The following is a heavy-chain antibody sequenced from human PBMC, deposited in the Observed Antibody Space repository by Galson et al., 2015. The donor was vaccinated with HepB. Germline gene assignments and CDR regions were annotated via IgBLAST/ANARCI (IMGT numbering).Heavy chain of an antibody. J-gene: IGHJ2*01. V-gene: IGHV4-61*02. CDR2: IFSNGRT. CDR3: ARVETIEVVEDATQRTHWYFDL. D-gene: IGHD2-15*01. CDR1: GDSISSGYYQ. Sequence: TLSLTCAVSGDSISSGYYQWSWLRQSAGKGLEWIGRIFSNGRTNFNPSLKSRVTMSVDTSKNQFSLELNSVTAADTAVYYCARVETIEVVEDATQRTHWYFDLWGRGTPVTVSS.